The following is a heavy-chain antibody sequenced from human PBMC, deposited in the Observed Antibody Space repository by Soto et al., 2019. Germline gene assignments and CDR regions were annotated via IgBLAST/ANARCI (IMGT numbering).Heavy chain of an antibody. CDR1: GFTFNSYA. J-gene: IGHJ5*02. Sequence: EVQLLESGGGLVQPGGSLRLSCAASGFTFNSYAMSWVRQAPGKGLEWVSSISGNGGDTYYADSVKGRFTVSRDNSKNTLYLQMNSVRAEDTAIYYCAKGLNIPFDPWGQGTLVTGSS. CDR2: ISGNGGDT. D-gene: IGHD2-21*01. V-gene: IGHV3-23*01. CDR3: AKGLNIPFDP.